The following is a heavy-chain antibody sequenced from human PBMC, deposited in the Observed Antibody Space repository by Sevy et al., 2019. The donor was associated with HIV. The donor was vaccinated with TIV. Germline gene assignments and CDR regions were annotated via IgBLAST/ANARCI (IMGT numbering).Heavy chain of an antibody. CDR2: ISGSGGST. D-gene: IGHD6-13*01. J-gene: IGHJ6*02. Sequence: GGSLRLSCAASGFTFGTYAMNWVRQAPGKGLEWVSAISGSGGSTYNADSLKGRFTISRDNSKNTLYLQMNSLRAEDTATYYCAKGDSTFYGMDVWGRGTTVTVSS. CDR1: GFTFGTYA. CDR3: AKGDSTFYGMDV. V-gene: IGHV3-23*01.